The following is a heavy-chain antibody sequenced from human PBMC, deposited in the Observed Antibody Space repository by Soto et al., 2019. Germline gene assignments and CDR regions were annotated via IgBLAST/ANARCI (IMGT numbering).Heavy chain of an antibody. V-gene: IGHV4-34*01. CDR3: ASLRITIFGVVPPARSYGMDV. J-gene: IGHJ6*02. Sequence: PSETLSLTCAVYGGSFSGYYWSWIRQPPGKGLEWIGEINHSGSTNYNPSLKSRVTISVDTSKNQFSLKLSSVTAADTAVYYCASLRITIFGVVPPARSYGMDVWGQGTTVTVAS. D-gene: IGHD3-3*01. CDR1: GGSFSGYY. CDR2: INHSGST.